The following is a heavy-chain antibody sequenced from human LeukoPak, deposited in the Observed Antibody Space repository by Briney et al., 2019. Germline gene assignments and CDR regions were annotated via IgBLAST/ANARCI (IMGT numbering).Heavy chain of an antibody. CDR1: GISVSGYA. CDR3: ARESGYDSGFDY. Sequence: PGGSLRLSCAVSGISVSGYAVHWVRQAPGKGLEWVAVMPQDGSNEHYADSVKGRFTISRDMSKNTVFLQMNSLRAEDTAVYYCARESGYDSGFDYWGQGTLVTVSS. V-gene: IGHV3-30*04. J-gene: IGHJ4*02. CDR2: MPQDGSNE. D-gene: IGHD5-12*01.